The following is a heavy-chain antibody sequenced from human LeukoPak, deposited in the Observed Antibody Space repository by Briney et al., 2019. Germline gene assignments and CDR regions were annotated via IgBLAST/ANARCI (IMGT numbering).Heavy chain of an antibody. D-gene: IGHD1-14*01. V-gene: IGHV4-59*08. Sequence: PSETLSLTCTVSGGSISSYYCSWIRQPPGKGLEWIGYIYYSGSTNYNPSLKSRVTISVDTSKNQFSLKLSSVTAADTAVYYCANRGLQENQYWYFDLWGRGTLVTVSS. CDR3: ANRGLQENQYWYFDL. CDR1: GGSISSYY. CDR2: IYYSGST. J-gene: IGHJ2*01.